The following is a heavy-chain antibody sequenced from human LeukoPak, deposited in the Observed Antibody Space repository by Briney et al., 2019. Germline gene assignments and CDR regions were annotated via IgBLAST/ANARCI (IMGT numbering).Heavy chain of an antibody. CDR1: GYTFTGYY. Sequence: ASVKVSCKASGYTFTGYYMNWVRQAPGQGLEWMGWINPNSGGTNYAQKFQGRVTMTRDMSISTAYMELSRLRSDDTAVYYCARIYDYVWGSCDYWGQGTLVTVSS. D-gene: IGHD3-16*01. CDR3: ARIYDYVWGSCDY. CDR2: INPNSGGT. V-gene: IGHV1-2*02. J-gene: IGHJ4*02.